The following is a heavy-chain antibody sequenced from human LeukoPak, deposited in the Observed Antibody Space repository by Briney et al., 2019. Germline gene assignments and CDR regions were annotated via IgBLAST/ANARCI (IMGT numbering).Heavy chain of an antibody. CDR3: ARDIGSSSWGVYDP. J-gene: IGHJ5*02. CDR2: ISSSGSTI. CDR1: GFTFSSYE. D-gene: IGHD6-13*01. V-gene: IGHV3-48*03. Sequence: GGSLRLSCAASGFTFSSYEMNWVRQAPGKGLEWVSYISSSGSTIYYADSVKGRFTNSRDNAKNSLYLQMNSLRAEDTAVYYCARDIGSSSWGVYDPWGQGTLVTVSS.